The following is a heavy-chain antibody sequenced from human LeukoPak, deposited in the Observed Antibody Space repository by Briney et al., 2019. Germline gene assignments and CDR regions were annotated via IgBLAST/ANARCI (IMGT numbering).Heavy chain of an antibody. CDR3: AREANAQQLVLRGVYYFDY. CDR2: INAGNGNT. V-gene: IGHV1-3*01. Sequence: ASVKVSCKASGYTFTSYAMHWVRQAPGQRLEWMGWINAGNGNTKYSQKFQGRVTITRDTSASTAYMELSSLRSEDTAVYYCAREANAQQLVLRGVYYFDYWGQGTLVTVSS. J-gene: IGHJ4*02. CDR1: GYTFTSYA. D-gene: IGHD6-13*01.